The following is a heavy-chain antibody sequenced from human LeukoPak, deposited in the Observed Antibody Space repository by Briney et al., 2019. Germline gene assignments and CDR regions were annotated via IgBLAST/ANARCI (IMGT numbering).Heavy chain of an antibody. Sequence: GGSLRLSCAASGFTFNMYWMHWVRQGPGKGLVWVSRINSDGSDTTYADSVKGRFTISRDNAKNTVYLQMNSLRAEDTAVYYCVRVSQYCPDSWGQGSLVTVSS. CDR2: INSDGSDT. CDR1: GFTFNMYW. V-gene: IGHV3-74*03. J-gene: IGHJ4*02. CDR3: VRVSQYCPDS. D-gene: IGHD2/OR15-2a*01.